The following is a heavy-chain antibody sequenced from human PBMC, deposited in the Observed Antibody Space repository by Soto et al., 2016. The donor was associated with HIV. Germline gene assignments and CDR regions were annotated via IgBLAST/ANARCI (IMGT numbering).Heavy chain of an antibody. CDR1: GFSFSNYA. CDR3: AKSSGGVGDGWLDY. Sequence: EVRLLESGGGLGQPGGSLRLSCTASGFSFSNYAMSWVRQAPGKGLEWVSGITGSGSSTYYADSVKGRFTTARDISNNTLYPQMNSLRGEDTAIYYCAKSSGGVGDGWLDYWGQGTPVTVSP. J-gene: IGHJ4*02. D-gene: IGHD3-10*01. V-gene: IGHV3-23*01. CDR2: ITGSGSST.